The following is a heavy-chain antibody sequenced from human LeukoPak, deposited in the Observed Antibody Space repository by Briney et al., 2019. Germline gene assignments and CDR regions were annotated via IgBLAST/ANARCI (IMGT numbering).Heavy chain of an antibody. J-gene: IGHJ6*03. V-gene: IGHV4-61*02. D-gene: IGHD1-1*01. CDR1: GVSISSGSYY. CDR2: IYTSGST. Sequence: SETLSLTCTVSGVSISSGSYYWRWIRQPAGKGLEWIGRIYTSGSTNYDPSLKSRVTISVDTSKNQFSLKLSSVTAADTAVYYCARVSWSPGTSYYYMDVWGKGTTVTVSS. CDR3: ARVSWSPGTSYYYMDV.